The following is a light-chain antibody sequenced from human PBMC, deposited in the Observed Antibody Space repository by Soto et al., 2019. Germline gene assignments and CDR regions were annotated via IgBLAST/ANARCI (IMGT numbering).Light chain of an antibody. J-gene: IGKJ1*01. CDR2: GAS. CDR3: QQYNNWPPPWT. V-gene: IGKV3-15*01. CDR1: QSVSSN. Sequence: EIVMTQSPATLSVSPGERATLSCRASQSVSSNLAWYQQKPGQAPRLFIYGASTRATGIPARFSGSGSGTEFTLTISSLQSEDFAVYYCQQYNNWPPPWTFGQGTKVEIK.